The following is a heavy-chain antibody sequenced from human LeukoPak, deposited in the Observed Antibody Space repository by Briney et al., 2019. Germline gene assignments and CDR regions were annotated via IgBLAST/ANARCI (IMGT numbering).Heavy chain of an antibody. J-gene: IGHJ4*02. CDR3: ARDPKLGIRGYFDY. CDR1: GYTFSDYF. D-gene: IGHD3-16*01. CDR2: ISPKSGAA. V-gene: IGHV1-2*02. Sequence: RASVKVSCKASGYTFSDYFIHWVRQAPGQGLEWMGWISPKSGAARFAQRFQGRVTLTGDTSISTAYMELSSLRSDDTAIYYCARDPKLGIRGYFDYWGQGALVTVSP.